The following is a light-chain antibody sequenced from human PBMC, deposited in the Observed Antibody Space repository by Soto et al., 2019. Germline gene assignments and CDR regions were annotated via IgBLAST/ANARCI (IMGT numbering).Light chain of an antibody. CDR1: QSVNNN. V-gene: IGKV3-20*01. Sequence: DIVLTQSPDSLGVSLGERATINCRSSQSVNNNLAWYQQKPGQAPRLLIYAASSRATDIPDRVSGIGSGTHFTLTISRLEPEDSAVYYCQQYGSSHPITFGQGTRLEIK. CDR3: QQYGSSHPIT. J-gene: IGKJ5*01. CDR2: AAS.